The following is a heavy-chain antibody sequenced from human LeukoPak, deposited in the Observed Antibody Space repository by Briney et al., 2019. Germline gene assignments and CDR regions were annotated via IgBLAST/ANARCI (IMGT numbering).Heavy chain of an antibody. CDR3: ARYRSTSNLFDY. CDR2: IKQDGSEK. Sequence: GGSLRLSCAASGFTFSSYWMSWVRQAPGKGLEWEANIKQDGSEKYYVDSVKGRFAISRDNAKNSLYLQMNSPRAEDTAVYYCARYRSTSNLFDYWGQGTLVTVSS. J-gene: IGHJ4*02. D-gene: IGHD2-2*01. CDR1: GFTFSSYW. V-gene: IGHV3-7*01.